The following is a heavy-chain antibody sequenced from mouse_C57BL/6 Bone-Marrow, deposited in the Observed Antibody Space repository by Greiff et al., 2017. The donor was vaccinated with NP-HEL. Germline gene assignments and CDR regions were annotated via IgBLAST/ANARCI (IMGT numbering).Heavy chain of an antibody. V-gene: IGHV1-75*01. CDR2: IFPGSGST. J-gene: IGHJ2*01. D-gene: IGHD1-1*02. CDR3: ARSLYYGVYFDY. Sequence: VKLVESGPELVKPGASVKISCKASGYTFTDYYINWVKQRPGQGLEWIGWIFPGSGSTYYNEKFKGKATLTVDKSSSTAYMLLSSLTSEDSAVYFCARSLYYGVYFDYWGQGTTLTVSS. CDR1: GYTFTDYY.